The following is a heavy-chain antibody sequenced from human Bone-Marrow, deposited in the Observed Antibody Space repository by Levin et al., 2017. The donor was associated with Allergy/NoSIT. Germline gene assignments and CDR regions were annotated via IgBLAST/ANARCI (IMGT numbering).Heavy chain of an antibody. D-gene: IGHD6-19*01. CDR2: INPNSGDT. CDR1: GYTFTDYF. Sequence: KTGESLKISCKASGYTFTDYFIHWVRLAPGQGLEWMGWINPNSGDTDSSQNFQGTVTMTRDTSISTAYMEVTSLTSNDTALYYCARISSAAFDMWGQGTVVTVSS. V-gene: IGHV1-2*02. CDR3: ARISSAAFDM. J-gene: IGHJ3*02.